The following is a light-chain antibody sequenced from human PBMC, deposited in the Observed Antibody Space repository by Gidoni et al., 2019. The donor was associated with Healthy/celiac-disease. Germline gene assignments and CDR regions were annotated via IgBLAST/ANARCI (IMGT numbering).Light chain of an antibody. Sequence: QSALTQPASVSASPAPSITISCTGTSSDVGGYNYVSWYQQHPGKAPKLMIYDVSNRPSGVSNRFSGSKSGNTASLTISGLQAEDEADYYCSSYTSSSTPVVFGGGTKLTGL. CDR2: DVS. CDR1: SSDVGGYNY. J-gene: IGLJ2*01. V-gene: IGLV2-14*01. CDR3: SSYTSSSTPVV.